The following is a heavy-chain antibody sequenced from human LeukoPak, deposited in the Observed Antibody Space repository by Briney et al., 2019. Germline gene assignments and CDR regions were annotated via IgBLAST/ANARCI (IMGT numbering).Heavy chain of an antibody. D-gene: IGHD2-2*01. J-gene: IGHJ3*02. CDR3: ARPAAMSHDAFDI. CDR1: GESFSDYY. Sequence: SETLSLTCGVYGESFSDYYFTWIRQPPGKGLEWIGDINHSGNSSYNKSLRSRITISLDTSKKQVSLKLSSVTAADTAVYYCARPAAMSHDAFDIWGQGTMVTVSS. V-gene: IGHV4-34*10. CDR2: INHSGNS.